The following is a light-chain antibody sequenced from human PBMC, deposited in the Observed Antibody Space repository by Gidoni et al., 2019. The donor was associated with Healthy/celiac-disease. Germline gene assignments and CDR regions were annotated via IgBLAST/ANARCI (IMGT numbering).Light chain of an antibody. CDR1: QDIMHD. V-gene: IGKV1-16*02. CDR3: QQYNSYPYT. Sequence: DIQMTKSPSSLSASGGERVNITCRASQDIMHDLVWFQQKPGKAPKSLIYAAASLQSGVPSKFSGRGSGTNFTLTISSLHPEDFATYYCQQYNSYPYTFAQXTKLEIK. CDR2: AAA. J-gene: IGKJ2*01.